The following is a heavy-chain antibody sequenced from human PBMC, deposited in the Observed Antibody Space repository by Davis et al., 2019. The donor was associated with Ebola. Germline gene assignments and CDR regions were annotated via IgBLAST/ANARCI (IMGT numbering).Heavy chain of an antibody. CDR2: VSLNSDGV. CDR1: GVSLHDHA. J-gene: IGHJ6*02. CDR3: GKDLTPGGMDV. Sequence: GESLNISCVSSGVSLHDHAMHWVRQAPGKGLEWVAAVSLNSDGVGYADSVKGRITVSRDNAKNSLYLQMNSLRVEDTAFYYCGKDLTPGGMDVWGQGTTVTVSS. D-gene: IGHD3-16*01. V-gene: IGHV3-9*01.